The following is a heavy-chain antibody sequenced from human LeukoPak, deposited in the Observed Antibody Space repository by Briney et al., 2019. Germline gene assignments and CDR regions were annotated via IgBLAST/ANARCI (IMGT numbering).Heavy chain of an antibody. CDR2: IKGKTYGKET. D-gene: IGHD2-2*01. Sequence: GGSLRLSCTPSGLSFGDYGMSWVRQAPGKGLEWVSFIKGKTYGKETMYAASVRGRFTISRDDSRSTAYLQMNSLKTEDTAVYYCTASDHLYCSSSSCHFDYWGQGTLVTVAS. CDR3: TASDHLYCSSSSCHFDY. J-gene: IGHJ4*02. V-gene: IGHV3-49*04. CDR1: GLSFGDYG.